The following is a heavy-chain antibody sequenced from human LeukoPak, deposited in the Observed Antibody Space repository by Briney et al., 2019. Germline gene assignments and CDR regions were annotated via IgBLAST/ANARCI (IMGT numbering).Heavy chain of an antibody. J-gene: IGHJ4*02. Sequence: PGGSLRLSCTVSGFTVSSNSMSWVRQAPGKGLEWVSFIYSDNTHYSDSVKGRFTISRDNSKNTLYLQMNSLRAEDRAVYYCAKDLIAFDYGGNSGGYWGQGTLVTVSS. CDR1: GFTVSSNS. V-gene: IGHV3-66*03. CDR2: IYSDNT. CDR3: AKDLIAFDYGGNSGGY. D-gene: IGHD4-23*01.